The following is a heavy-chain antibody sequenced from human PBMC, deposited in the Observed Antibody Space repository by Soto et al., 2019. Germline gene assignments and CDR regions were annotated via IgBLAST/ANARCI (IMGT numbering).Heavy chain of an antibody. CDR1: GFTFDDYA. V-gene: IGHV3-9*01. Sequence: EVQLVESGGGLVQPGRSLRLSCAASGFTFDDYAMHWVRQAPGKGLEWVSGISWNSGSIGYADSVKGRFTISRDNAKNSLYLQMNSLRAEDTALYYCSKVYDICGQGTMVTVSS. D-gene: IGHD2-8*01. CDR3: SKVYDI. J-gene: IGHJ3*02. CDR2: ISWNSGSI.